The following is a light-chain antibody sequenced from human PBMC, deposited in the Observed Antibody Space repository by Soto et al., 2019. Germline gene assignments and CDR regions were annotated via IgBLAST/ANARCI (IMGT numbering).Light chain of an antibody. CDR3: AAWDDSLNGHV. Sequence: QSVLTQPPSASGTPGQRVTISCSGSSSNIGRNTVNWYQQLPGTAPKLLIYSNNQRPSGVPDRFSGSKSGTSASLAISGLQSEDEADYYCAAWDDSLNGHVFGTGTKLIVL. CDR2: SNN. CDR1: SSNIGRNT. V-gene: IGLV1-44*01. J-gene: IGLJ1*01.